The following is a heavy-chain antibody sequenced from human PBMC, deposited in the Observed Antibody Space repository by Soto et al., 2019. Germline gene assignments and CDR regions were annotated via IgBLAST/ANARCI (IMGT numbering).Heavy chain of an antibody. CDR3: AKDPSYDFWSGFSAVYFAY. J-gene: IGHJ4*02. CDR2: VSGRGGDT. CDR1: GFSFSSFA. D-gene: IGHD3-3*01. Sequence: EVHLLQSGGGLVQPGGSLRLSCAASGFSFSSFALSWVRQSPGKGLEWVAAVSGRGGDTYYANSVKGRFTISRDNSQNTLFRQMNSLRAEDSDISYCAKDPSYDFWSGFSAVYFAYWGQGTLVTVSS. V-gene: IGHV3-23*01.